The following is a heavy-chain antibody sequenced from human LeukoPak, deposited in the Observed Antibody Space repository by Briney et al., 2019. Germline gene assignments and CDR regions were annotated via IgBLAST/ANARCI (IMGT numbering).Heavy chain of an antibody. CDR2: INPNSGGT. CDR1: GYTFTGYY. Sequence: GASVKVSCKASGYTFTGYYMHWVRQAPGQGLEWMGWINPNSGGTNYAQKFQGRVTMTRDTSISTAYMELSRLRSDDTAVYYCARGWPLTYSGSWWFDPWGQGTLVAVSS. D-gene: IGHD1-26*01. V-gene: IGHV1-2*02. CDR3: ARGWPLTYSGSWWFDP. J-gene: IGHJ5*02.